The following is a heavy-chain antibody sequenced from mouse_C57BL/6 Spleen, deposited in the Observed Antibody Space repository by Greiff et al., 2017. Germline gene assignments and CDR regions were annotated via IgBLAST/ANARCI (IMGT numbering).Heavy chain of an antibody. CDR1: GYTFTDYE. Sequence: VKLMESGAELVRPGASVTLSCKASGYTFTDYEMHWVKQTPVHGLEWIGAIDPETGGTAYNQKFKGKAILTADKSSSTAYMELRSLTSEDSAVYYCTRYNYDYLFAYWGQGTLVTVSA. V-gene: IGHV1-15*01. CDR3: TRYNYDYLFAY. CDR2: IDPETGGT. D-gene: IGHD2-4*01. J-gene: IGHJ3*01.